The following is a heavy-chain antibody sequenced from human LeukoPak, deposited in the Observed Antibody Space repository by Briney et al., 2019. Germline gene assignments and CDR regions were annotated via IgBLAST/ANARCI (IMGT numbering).Heavy chain of an antibody. Sequence: KPSETLSLTCTVSGGSISSGDYYWSWIRQPPGKGLEWIGYIYYSGSTYYNPSLKSRVTISVDTSKNQFSLKLSSVTVADTAVYYCAGTTGYSSSWYDYWGQGTLVTVSS. J-gene: IGHJ4*02. D-gene: IGHD6-13*01. CDR3: AGTTGYSSSWYDY. CDR1: GGSISSGDYY. V-gene: IGHV4-30-4*08. CDR2: IYYSGST.